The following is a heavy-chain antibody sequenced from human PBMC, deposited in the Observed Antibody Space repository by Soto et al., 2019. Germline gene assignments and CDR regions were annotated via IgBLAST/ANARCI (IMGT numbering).Heavy chain of an antibody. CDR2: IIPILGIA. CDR1: GGTFSSYT. J-gene: IGHJ5*02. CDR3: ARTDPPMAHQGWFDP. Sequence: QVQLVQSGAEVKKPGSSVKVSCKASGGTFSSYTISWVRQAPGQGLEWMGRIIPILGIANYAQKFQGRVTSTAHKSTITAYRERRNLRSGDTAVYYYARTDPPMAHQGWFDPWGQGTLVSVSS. D-gene: IGHD3-10*01. V-gene: IGHV1-69*02.